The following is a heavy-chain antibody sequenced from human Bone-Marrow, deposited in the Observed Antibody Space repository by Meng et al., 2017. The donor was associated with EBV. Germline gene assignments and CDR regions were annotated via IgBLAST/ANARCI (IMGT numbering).Heavy chain of an antibody. Sequence: QVQLLRSGAEVKKPGASVKGSCKASGYTFTSYDINWVRQATGQGLEWMGWMNPNSGNTGYAQKFQGRVTMTRNTSISTAYMELSSLRSEDTAVYYCARGRLEARGYFDPWGQGTLVTVSS. CDR1: GYTFTSYD. CDR2: MNPNSGNT. CDR3: ARGRLEARGYFDP. V-gene: IGHV1-8*01. J-gene: IGHJ5*02. D-gene: IGHD3-3*01.